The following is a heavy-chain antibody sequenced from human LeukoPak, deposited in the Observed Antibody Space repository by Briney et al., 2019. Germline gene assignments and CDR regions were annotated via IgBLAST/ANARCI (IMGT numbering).Heavy chain of an antibody. J-gene: IGHJ5*02. D-gene: IGHD4-23*01. CDR1: GFSFSTYG. V-gene: IGHV3-33*01. CDR3: AGEPYGGNSDWWSDP. Sequence: PGRSPRLSCAASGFSFSTYGMHWVRQAPGKGLEWVAVIWYDGINRYYADSVKGRFTISRDNSKNTLFLQMNSLRVEDTAVYYCAGEPYGGNSDWWSDPWGQGTLVTVSS. CDR2: IWYDGINR.